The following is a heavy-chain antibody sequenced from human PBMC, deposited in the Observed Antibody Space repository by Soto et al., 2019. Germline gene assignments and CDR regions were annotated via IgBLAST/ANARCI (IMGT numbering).Heavy chain of an antibody. J-gene: IGHJ5*02. CDR2: LNPNSGNT. CDR3: AKDHRDNLNDARWFDP. V-gene: IGHV1-8*01. CDR1: GYMFSTYD. D-gene: IGHD1-20*01. Sequence: QVQLVQSGAEVKKPGASVKVSCKASGYMFSTYDINWVRQAPGQGLEWMGWLNPNSGNTGYAQKSRGPVTMTTNTSIKTPHMELSSPGADETAVYYCAKDHRDNLNDARWFDPWAQGTLVTVSS.